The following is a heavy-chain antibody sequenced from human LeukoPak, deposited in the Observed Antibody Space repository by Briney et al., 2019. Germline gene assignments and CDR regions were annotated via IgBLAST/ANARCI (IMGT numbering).Heavy chain of an antibody. CDR1: GGSISSGGYY. CDR3: AREATTGHFDY. Sequence: TLSLTCTVSGGSISSGGYYWSWIRQHPGKGLEWIGYIYYSGSTYYNPSLKSRVTISVDTSKNQFSLKLSSVTAADTAVYYCAREATTGHFDYWGQGTLVTVSS. CDR2: IYYSGST. V-gene: IGHV4-31*03. J-gene: IGHJ4*02. D-gene: IGHD1-1*01.